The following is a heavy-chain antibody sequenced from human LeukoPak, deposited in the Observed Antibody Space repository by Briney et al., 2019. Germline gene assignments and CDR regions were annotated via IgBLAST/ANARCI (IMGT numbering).Heavy chain of an antibody. D-gene: IGHD3-10*01. CDR1: GFTFSSYA. J-gene: IGHJ4*02. V-gene: IGHV3-23*01. CDR2: ISGSGGST. Sequence: GGSLRLSCAASGFTFSSYAMSWVRQAPGKGLEWVSAISGSGGSTYYADSVKGRFTISRDNSKNTLYLQMNSLRAEDTAVYYCARDGTMVRGVIIHFDYWGQGTLVTVSS. CDR3: ARDGTMVRGVIIHFDY.